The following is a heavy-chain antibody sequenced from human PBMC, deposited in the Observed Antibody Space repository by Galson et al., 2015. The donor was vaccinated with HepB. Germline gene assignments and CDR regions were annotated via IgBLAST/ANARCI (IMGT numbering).Heavy chain of an antibody. CDR1: GFTFSSYG. J-gene: IGHJ4*02. D-gene: IGHD1-26*01. CDR3: ARTNSGRYWPGLDY. CDR2: MWYDGSEK. V-gene: IGHV3-33*01. Sequence: SLRLSCAVSGFTFSSYGMHWVRQAPGKGLEWVAVMWYDGSEKYYRESVKGRFTISRDNSKNTLYLQMNSLRDEDTAVYYCARTNSGRYWPGLDYWGQGTLVTVSS.